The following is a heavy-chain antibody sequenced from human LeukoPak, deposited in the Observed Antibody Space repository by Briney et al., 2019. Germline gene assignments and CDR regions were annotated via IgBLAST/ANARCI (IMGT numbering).Heavy chain of an antibody. V-gene: IGHV1-46*01. CDR3: AGDSLYGVVDY. D-gene: IGHD4-17*01. J-gene: IGHJ4*02. Sequence: ASVKVSCKTSGYTFTSYYIHWVRLAPGQGLEWMGIINPSGGSTSYAQKFQGRVTMTRDTSTSTVYMYLSSLRSEDTAVYYCAGDSLYGVVDYWGQGTLVTVSS. CDR1: GYTFTSYY. CDR2: INPSGGST.